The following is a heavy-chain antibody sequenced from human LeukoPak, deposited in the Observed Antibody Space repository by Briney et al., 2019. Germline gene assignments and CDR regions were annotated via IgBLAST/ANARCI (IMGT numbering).Heavy chain of an antibody. D-gene: IGHD5-18*01. V-gene: IGHV1-58*02. CDR1: GFTFTSSA. CDR3: AADPDSGYSYSYIVADAFDI. J-gene: IGHJ3*02. CDR2: IVVGSGNT. Sequence: SVKVSCKASGFTFTSSAMQWLRQARGQRLEWIGWIVVGSGNTNYAQKFQERVTITRDMSTSTAYMELSSLRSEDTAVYYCAADPDSGYSYSYIVADAFDIWGQGTMVTVSS.